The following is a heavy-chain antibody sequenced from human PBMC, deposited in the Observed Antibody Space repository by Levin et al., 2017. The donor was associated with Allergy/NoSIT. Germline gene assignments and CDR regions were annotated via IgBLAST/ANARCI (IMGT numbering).Heavy chain of an antibody. CDR3: ARGLVAESDY. J-gene: IGHJ4*02. CDR2: IIPVFGTA. D-gene: IGHD5-12*01. Sequence: KISCKASGGTFSNYAISWVRQAPGQGLEWMGGIIPVFGTADYARNFQGRVTITADESTSTAYMELSSLRSEDTAVYYCARGLVAESDYWGQGTLVTVSS. V-gene: IGHV1-69*01. CDR1: GGTFSNYA.